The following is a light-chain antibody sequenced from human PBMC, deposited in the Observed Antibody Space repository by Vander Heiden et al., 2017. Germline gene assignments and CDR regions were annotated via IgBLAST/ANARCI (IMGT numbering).Light chain of an antibody. CDR1: QALFDSAFNKNL. CDR3: QRDYHFHS. J-gene: IGKJ1*01. Sequence: DIVVTQSPESLAVSLGERATISCKSSQALFDSAFNKNLLAWYQQKPGQPPKLLFYWASIRAYGVPDRFSDSGSGTDFTLTITSLQAEDVAVYYWQRDYHFHSFGQGTKVEI. V-gene: IGKV4-1*01. CDR2: WAS.